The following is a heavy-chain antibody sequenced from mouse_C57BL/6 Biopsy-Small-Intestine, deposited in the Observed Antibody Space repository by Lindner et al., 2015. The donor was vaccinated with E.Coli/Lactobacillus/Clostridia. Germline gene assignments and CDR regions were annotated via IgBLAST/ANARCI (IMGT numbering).Heavy chain of an antibody. CDR2: IIPMFSIA. CDR1: GGTFRSFA. Sequence: SVKVSCKASGGTFRSFAISWVRQAPGQGLEWMGRIIPMFSIASYAQKFQGRVTITADTSTGTAYMELSSLRSDDTAVYYCARGREDGYNFKTPRFDSWGQGTLVTVSS. D-gene: IGHD2-3*01. V-gene: IGHV1-81*01. J-gene: IGHJ4*01. CDR3: ARGREDGYNFKTPRFDS.